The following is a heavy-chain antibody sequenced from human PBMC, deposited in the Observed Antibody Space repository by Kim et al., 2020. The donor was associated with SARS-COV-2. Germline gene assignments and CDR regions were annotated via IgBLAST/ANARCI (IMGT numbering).Heavy chain of an antibody. CDR2: ISWNSGSI. Sequence: GGSLRLSCAASGFTFDDYAMHWVRQAPGKGLEWVSGISWNSGSIGYADSVKGRFTISRDNAKNSLYLQMNSLRAEDTALYYCAKVGDGGYDYKYYFDYWGQGTLVTVSS. V-gene: IGHV3-9*01. CDR1: GFTFDDYA. J-gene: IGHJ4*02. D-gene: IGHD5-12*01. CDR3: AKVGDGGYDYKYYFDY.